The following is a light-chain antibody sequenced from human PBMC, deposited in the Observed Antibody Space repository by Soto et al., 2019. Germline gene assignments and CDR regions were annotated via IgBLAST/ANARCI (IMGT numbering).Light chain of an antibody. CDR1: QTVRSI. CDR2: GTS. V-gene: IGKV3-15*01. Sequence: EIVMTQSPATLSVSPGERATLSCRASQTVRSILAWYQQKPGQPPRLLIYGTSTRATGIPARFSGSGSGTDFTLTINSLQSEDLAVYYCQQYNTWHRTFGQGTKVDI. CDR3: QQYNTWHRT. J-gene: IGKJ1*01.